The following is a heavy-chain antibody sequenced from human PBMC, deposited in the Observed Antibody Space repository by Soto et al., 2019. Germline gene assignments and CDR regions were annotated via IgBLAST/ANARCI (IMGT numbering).Heavy chain of an antibody. CDR3: ARGGVYSSGWYP. CDR2: IYYSGST. CDR1: GGSITSYY. Sequence: QVQLQESGPGLVKPSETLSVTCTVSGGSITSYYWSWIRQSPGKGLEWIGYIYYSGSTNYNPSLQSRVTISVDTSKNQFSLKLSSVTAADTAVYYCARGGVYSSGWYPWGQGTLVTVSS. D-gene: IGHD6-19*01. V-gene: IGHV4-59*01. J-gene: IGHJ5*02.